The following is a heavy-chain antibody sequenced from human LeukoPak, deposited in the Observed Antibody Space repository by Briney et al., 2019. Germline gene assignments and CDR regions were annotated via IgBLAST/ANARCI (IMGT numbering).Heavy chain of an antibody. Sequence: SETLSLTCTVSGGSISSYYWSWIRQPPGKGLEWIGYIYYSGSTNYNPSLKSRVTISVDTSKNQFSLKLSSVTAADTAVYYCARGLGDAFDIWGQGTMVTVSS. V-gene: IGHV4-59*01. CDR2: IYYSGST. D-gene: IGHD7-27*01. CDR3: ARGLGDAFDI. CDR1: GGSISSYY. J-gene: IGHJ3*02.